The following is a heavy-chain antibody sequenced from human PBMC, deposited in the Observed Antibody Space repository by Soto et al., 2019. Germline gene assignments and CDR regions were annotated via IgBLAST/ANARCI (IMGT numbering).Heavy chain of an antibody. Sequence: GGSLRLSCAASGFTFSDYYMSWIRQAPGKGLEWVSYISSGSTIYYADSVKGRFTISRDNAKNSLYLQMNSLRAEDTAVYYCARTGRTGTTLFDYWGQGTLVTVSS. D-gene: IGHD1-7*01. CDR2: ISSGSTI. CDR3: ARTGRTGTTLFDY. CDR1: GFTFSDYY. V-gene: IGHV3-11*01. J-gene: IGHJ4*02.